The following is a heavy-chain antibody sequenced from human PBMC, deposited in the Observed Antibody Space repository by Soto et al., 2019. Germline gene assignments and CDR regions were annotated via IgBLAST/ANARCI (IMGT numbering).Heavy chain of an antibody. J-gene: IGHJ6*02. Sequence: GGSLRLSCAASGFTFRDYGMHWVRQAPGKGLEWVAVILYGGTTEYYADSVRGRFTISRDNSKATLFLQLSSLRPDDTALYYCARGGTHGLDVWGQGTAVTVSS. D-gene: IGHD5-12*01. CDR3: ARGGTHGLDV. CDR2: ILYGGTTE. CDR1: GFTFRDYG. V-gene: IGHV3-30*03.